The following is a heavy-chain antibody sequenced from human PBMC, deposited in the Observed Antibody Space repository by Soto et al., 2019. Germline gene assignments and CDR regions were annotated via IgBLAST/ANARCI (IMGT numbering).Heavy chain of an antibody. D-gene: IGHD3-10*01. CDR3: VRDSSGVPGPPA. Sequence: SVTMSLTWNAAGDGIIIRNYYWTWVRQSPGKGLEWIGNIDYSGITNYNPSLKRRVTLSVDMSNNRFFLSLTSITAADTALYLCVRDSSGVPGPPAWGQGILVTVSS. CDR2: IDYSGIT. CDR1: GDGIIIRNYY. V-gene: IGHV4-30-4*01. J-gene: IGHJ4*02.